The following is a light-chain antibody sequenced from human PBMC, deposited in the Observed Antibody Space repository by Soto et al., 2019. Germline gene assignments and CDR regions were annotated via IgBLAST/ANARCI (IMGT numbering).Light chain of an antibody. J-gene: IGLJ2*01. Sequence: QSVLTQPASVSGSPGQSITISCTGTSSDLGNYNYVSWYQQYPGKAPKLMIYEVSNRPSGVSHRFSGSKSGNTASLTISGLQAEDAADYYCSSYTTTSTLVIFGGGTKLTVL. CDR1: SSDLGNYNY. CDR3: SSYTTTSTLVI. CDR2: EVS. V-gene: IGLV2-14*01.